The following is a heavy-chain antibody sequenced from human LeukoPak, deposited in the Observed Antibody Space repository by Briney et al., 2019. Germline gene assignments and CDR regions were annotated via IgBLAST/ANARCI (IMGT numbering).Heavy chain of an antibody. V-gene: IGHV3-66*01. CDR1: GFTFSSYS. D-gene: IGHD1-26*01. Sequence: GGSLRLSCAASGFTFSSYSMNWVRQAPGKGLEWVSVIYDDSSTFYAGSVKGRFSISRDSSKNTLYLQMNILRAEDTGVYYCARVQDSGLFRWFWGQGTLVTVSS. CDR2: IYDDSST. CDR3: ARVQDSGLFRWF. J-gene: IGHJ4*02.